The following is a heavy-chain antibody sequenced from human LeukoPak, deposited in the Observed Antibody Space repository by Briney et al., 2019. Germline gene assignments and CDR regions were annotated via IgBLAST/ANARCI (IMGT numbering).Heavy chain of an antibody. CDR2: INHSGST. CDR3: ATGYFDWLLH. D-gene: IGHD3-9*01. V-gene: IGHV4-34*01. CDR1: GGSFSGYY. Sequence: SETLSPTCAVYGGSFSGYYWNWIRQPPGKGLEWIGEINHSGSTNYNPSLKSRVTISVDTSKNQFSLKLNSVTAADTAVYYCATGYFDWLLHWGQGTLVTVSS. J-gene: IGHJ4*02.